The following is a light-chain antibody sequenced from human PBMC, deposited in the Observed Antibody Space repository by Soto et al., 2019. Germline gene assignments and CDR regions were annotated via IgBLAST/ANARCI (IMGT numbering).Light chain of an antibody. V-gene: IGKV3-20*01. Sequence: EIVLTQSPGTLSLSPGERATLSCRASQSVSSSYLAWYQQKPGQAPRLLIYGASSRATGITDRVSGSGSGTDFTLTISRLEPEDFAVYYCQQYGSSPLTFGQGTKVEIK. CDR3: QQYGSSPLT. CDR2: GAS. J-gene: IGKJ1*01. CDR1: QSVSSSY.